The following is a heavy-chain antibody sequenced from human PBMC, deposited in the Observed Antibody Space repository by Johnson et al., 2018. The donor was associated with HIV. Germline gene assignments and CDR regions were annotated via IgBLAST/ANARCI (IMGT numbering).Heavy chain of an antibody. CDR3: ARDGLLQWETGAFDL. CDR1: GFTVSNNH. D-gene: IGHD4-11*01. V-gene: IGHV3-64*01. CDR2: INTNGGKT. J-gene: IGHJ3*01. Sequence: VQLVESGGGLVKPGASLRLSCAASGFTVSNNHLSWVRQAPGKGLEYVSTINTNGGKTYYANSVKGRFTISRDNSKNTLYLQMGSLRAEDTAVYYCARDGLLQWETGAFDLWGQGTMVTVSS.